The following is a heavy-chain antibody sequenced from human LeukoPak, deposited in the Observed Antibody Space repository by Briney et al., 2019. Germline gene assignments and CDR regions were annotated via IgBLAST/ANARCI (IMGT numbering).Heavy chain of an antibody. J-gene: IGHJ4*02. CDR2: ISAYNGNT. D-gene: IGHD1-26*01. Sequence: ASVKVSCKASGYTFTSYGISWVRQAPGQGLEWMGWISAYNGNTNYAQKLQGRVTMTTDTSTSTAYMELRSLRSDDTAVYYCARAPSGVWELYFAGFDYWGQGTLVTVSS. CDR1: GYTFTSYG. V-gene: IGHV1-18*01. CDR3: ARAPSGVWELYFAGFDY.